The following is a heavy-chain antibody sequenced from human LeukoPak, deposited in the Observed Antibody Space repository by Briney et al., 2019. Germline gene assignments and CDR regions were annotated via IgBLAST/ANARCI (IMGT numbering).Heavy chain of an antibody. CDR2: ISSNGGST. J-gene: IGHJ4*02. D-gene: IGHD3-16*02. CDR1: GFTFSSYA. V-gene: IGHV3-64D*09. CDR3: VKDYRSCGRDY. Sequence: PGGSLRLSCSVSGFTFSSYAMHWVRQAPGKGLEYVSVISSNGGSTYYADSVKGRFTISRDNSKKTLYLQMSSLRAEDTAVYYCVKDYRSCGRDYWGQGTLVTVSS.